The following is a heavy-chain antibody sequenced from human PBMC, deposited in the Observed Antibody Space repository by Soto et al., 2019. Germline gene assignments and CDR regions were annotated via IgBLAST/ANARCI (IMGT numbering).Heavy chain of an antibody. J-gene: IGHJ4*02. CDR2: ISSSSSYI. Sequence: EVQLVESGGDLVKPGGSLRLSCAASGFTFSSYSMNWVRQAPGKGLEWVSSISSSSSYIYYADSVKGRFTISRDNAKNSLYLQMNSLRAEDTAVYYCARGNDYGDYAVDYWGQGTLVTVSS. CDR3: ARGNDYGDYAVDY. CDR1: GFTFSSYS. D-gene: IGHD4-17*01. V-gene: IGHV3-21*01.